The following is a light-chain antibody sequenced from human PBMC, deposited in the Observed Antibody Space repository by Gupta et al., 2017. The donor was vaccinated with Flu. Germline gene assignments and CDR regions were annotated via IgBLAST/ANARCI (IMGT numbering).Light chain of an antibody. CDR3: QQSSNIPYT. CDR2: AAS. CDR1: QSISSY. Sequence: PSSLSASVGDRVTITCRASQSISSYLNWYQQKPGKAPKLLIYAASTLQSGVPSSFSGSGSGTDFTLTISSLQPEDFAAYYCQQSSNIPYTFGQGTKLEIK. V-gene: IGKV1-39*01. J-gene: IGKJ2*01.